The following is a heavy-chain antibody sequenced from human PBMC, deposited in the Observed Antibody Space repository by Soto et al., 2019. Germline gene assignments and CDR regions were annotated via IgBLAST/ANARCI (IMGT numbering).Heavy chain of an antibody. J-gene: IGHJ4*02. CDR1: GGSISSSSYY. CDR2: IYYSGST. D-gene: IGHD5-18*01. V-gene: IGHV4-39*01. CDR3: ARLNSYIDY. Sequence: QLQLQESGPGLVKPSETLSLTCTVSGGSISSSSYYWGGIRQPPGMGLEWIGSIYYSGSTYYNPSLKGRVTMSVDTSKNQFPLKLGPVTAADTAVYYCARLNSYIDYWGQETLVSVSS.